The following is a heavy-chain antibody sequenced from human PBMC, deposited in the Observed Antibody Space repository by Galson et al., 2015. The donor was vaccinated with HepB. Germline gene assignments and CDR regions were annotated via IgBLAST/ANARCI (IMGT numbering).Heavy chain of an antibody. CDR2: ISYDGSNK. V-gene: IGHV3-30*18. D-gene: IGHD6-13*01. Sequence: SLRLSCAASGFTFSSYGMHWVRQAPGKGLEWVAVISYDGSNKYYADSVKGRFTISRDNSKNTLYLQMNSLRAEDTAVYYCAKDGGSGYCDYWGQGTLVTVSS. CDR3: AKDGGSGYCDY. CDR1: GFTFSSYG. J-gene: IGHJ4*02.